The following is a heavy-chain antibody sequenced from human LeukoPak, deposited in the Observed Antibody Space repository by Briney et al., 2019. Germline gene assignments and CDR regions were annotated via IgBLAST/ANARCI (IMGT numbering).Heavy chain of an antibody. J-gene: IGHJ4*02. CDR1: GFTFSIYE. CDR2: ITSSGSTI. V-gene: IGHV3-48*03. D-gene: IGHD3-22*01. CDR3: ARANYDSRAYTYYFYS. Sequence: LGGGLRLSCAASGFTFSIYEMNCLRQAPGKELKWVSYITSSGSTIYYADSVKGRFTISRDNAKISLYLQMNSLRAEDTAIYYCARANYDSRAYTYYFYSWGQGTLVTVSS.